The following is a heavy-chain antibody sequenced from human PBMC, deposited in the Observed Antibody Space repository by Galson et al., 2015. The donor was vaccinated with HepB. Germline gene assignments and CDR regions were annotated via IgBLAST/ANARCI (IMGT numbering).Heavy chain of an antibody. CDR3: ARGSGKTVYGVVTARPGMDV. J-gene: IGHJ6*02. CDR1: GFTVSSNY. D-gene: IGHD3-3*01. Sequence: SLRLSCAASGFTVSSNYMNWVRRAPGKGLEWVSTMYGGGSTYYADSVKGRFTISRDNSKNTLYLQMNSLRAEDTAVYYCARGSGKTVYGVVTARPGMDVWGQGTTVTVSS. CDR2: MYGGGST. V-gene: IGHV3-66*02.